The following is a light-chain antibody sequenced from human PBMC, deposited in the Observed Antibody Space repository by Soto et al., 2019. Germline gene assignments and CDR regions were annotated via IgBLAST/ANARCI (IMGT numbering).Light chain of an antibody. J-gene: IGKJ1*01. Sequence: EIVLTQSPVSLPVTPGEPASISCRSSQSLLFSNGYKYLDWYLQKPGQSPHLLIYLGSNRASGVPDRFSGSGSGTEFTVKISRVESEDVRVYYCMQTLQIPWTFGQGTKVEIK. V-gene: IGKV2-28*01. CDR3: MQTLQIPWT. CDR2: LGS. CDR1: QSLLFSNGYKY.